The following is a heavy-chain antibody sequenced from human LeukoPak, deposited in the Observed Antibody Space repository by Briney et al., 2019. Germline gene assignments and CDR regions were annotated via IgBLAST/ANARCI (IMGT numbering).Heavy chain of an antibody. Sequence: ASVTVSCKDSGCTFSRYANSWVRQAPGQGLEWMGRIIPILGIANYAQKFQGRVTITADKSTSTAYMELSSLRSEDTAVYYCAKDNAERYDCSAYQPLGYWGQGTLVTVSS. CDR3: AKDNAERYDCSAYQPLGY. D-gene: IGHD3-22*01. CDR1: GCTFSRYA. CDR2: IIPILGIA. V-gene: IGHV1-69*04. J-gene: IGHJ4*02.